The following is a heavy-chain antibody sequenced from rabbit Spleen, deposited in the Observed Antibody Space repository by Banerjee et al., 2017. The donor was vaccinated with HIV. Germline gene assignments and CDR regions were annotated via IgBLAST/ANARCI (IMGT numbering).Heavy chain of an antibody. Sequence: QEQLGESGGGLVQPEGSLTLTCKASGFSFSDRDVMCWVRQAPGKGLEWIACINAATAKPVYATWAKGRFTISRTSSTTVTLRMTSLTAADTATYFCARDLVGVIGWNFGWWGQGTLVTVS. D-gene: IGHD1-1*01. J-gene: IGHJ4*01. V-gene: IGHV1S45*01. CDR3: ARDLVGVIGWNFGW. CDR1: GFSFSDRDV. CDR2: INAATAKP.